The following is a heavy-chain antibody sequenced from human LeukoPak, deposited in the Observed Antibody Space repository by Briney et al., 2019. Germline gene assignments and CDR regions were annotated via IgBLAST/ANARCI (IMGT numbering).Heavy chain of an antibody. CDR1: GFTFSSYW. Sequence: PGGSLRLSCAASGFTFSSYWMHWVRHAPRKGLVWVSRIKSDGSSTSYADSVKGRFTISRDNAKNTLYLQMNSLRAEDTAVYYCTRVPYLGGQGTLVTVSS. D-gene: IGHD2/OR15-2a*01. V-gene: IGHV3-74*01. CDR2: IKSDGSST. J-gene: IGHJ4*02. CDR3: TRVPYL.